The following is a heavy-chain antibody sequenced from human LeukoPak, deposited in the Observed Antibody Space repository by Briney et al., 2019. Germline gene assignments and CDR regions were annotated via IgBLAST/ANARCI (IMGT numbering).Heavy chain of an antibody. Sequence: AGGSLRLSCAAPGFTFSSYGMHWVRQAPGKGLEWVAFLRYDGSNKYYADSVKGRFIISRDNSKNALYLQMNRLRAEDTTEYYWVRGPWNYWGQGALVTVSS. D-gene: IGHD1-1*01. CDR3: VRGPWNY. CDR1: GFTFSSYG. V-gene: IGHV3-30*02. CDR2: LRYDGSNK. J-gene: IGHJ4*02.